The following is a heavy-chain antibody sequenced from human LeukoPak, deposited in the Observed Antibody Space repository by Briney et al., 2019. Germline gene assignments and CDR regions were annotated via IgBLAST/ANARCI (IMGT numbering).Heavy chain of an antibody. V-gene: IGHV4-39*01. Sequence: KPSETLSLTCTVSGGSISSSSYYWGWIRQPPGKGLEWIGSIYYSGSTYYNPSLKSRVTISVDTSKNQFSLKLSSVTAADTAVYYCARSTWIQLWLNFDYWGQGTWSPSPQ. CDR1: GGSISSSSYY. D-gene: IGHD5-18*01. CDR3: ARSTWIQLWLNFDY. J-gene: IGHJ4*02. CDR2: IYYSGST.